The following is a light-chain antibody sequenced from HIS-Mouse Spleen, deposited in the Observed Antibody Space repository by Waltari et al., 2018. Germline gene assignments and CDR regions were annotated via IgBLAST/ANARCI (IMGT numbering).Light chain of an antibody. V-gene: IGLV3-25*03. J-gene: IGLJ2*01. CDR3: QSADSSGTYVV. CDR1: ALPKQY. CDR2: KDS. Sequence: SYELTQPPSVSVSPGQTARITCSGAALPKQYAYWYQQKPGQAPVLVIYKDSGRPSGLHERFSGSSSGTTGTLTISGVQAEDEADYYCQSADSSGTYVVFGGGTKLTVL.